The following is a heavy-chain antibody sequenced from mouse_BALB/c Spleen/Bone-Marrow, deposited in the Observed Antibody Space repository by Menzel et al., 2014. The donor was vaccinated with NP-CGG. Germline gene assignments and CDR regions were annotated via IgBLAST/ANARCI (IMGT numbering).Heavy chain of an antibody. CDR1: GFTFSDYY. Sequence: EVQLVESGGGLVKPGGSLKLSCAASGFTFSDYYMYWVRQTPEKGLEWVATISDGGSYTYYPDSVKGRFTISRDNAKNSLYLQMTRLKSEDTAMYYCARDSYYCGSSYWYFDVWGAGTTVTVSS. CDR3: ARDSYYCGSSYWYFDV. V-gene: IGHV5-4*02. J-gene: IGHJ1*01. D-gene: IGHD1-1*01. CDR2: ISDGGSYT.